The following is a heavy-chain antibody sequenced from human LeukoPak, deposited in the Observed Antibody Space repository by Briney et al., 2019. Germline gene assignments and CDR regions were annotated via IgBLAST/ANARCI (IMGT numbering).Heavy chain of an antibody. J-gene: IGHJ4*02. CDR2: IYYSGST. D-gene: IGHD5-12*01. Sequence: PSETLSLTCTVSGGSISSYYWSWIRQPPGKGLEWIGYIYYSGSTNYNPSLKSRVTISVDTSKNQFSLKLSSVTAADTAVYYCARVRAVATVGYFDYWGQGTLVTVSS. CDR3: ARVRAVATVGYFDY. CDR1: GGSISSYY. V-gene: IGHV4-59*12.